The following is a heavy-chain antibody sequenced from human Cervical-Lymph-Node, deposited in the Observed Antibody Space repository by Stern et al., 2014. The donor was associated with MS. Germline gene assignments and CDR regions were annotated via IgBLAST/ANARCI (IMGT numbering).Heavy chain of an antibody. CDR3: AKDGYNY. CDR2: IIPNNGDT. D-gene: IGHD5-24*01. V-gene: IGHV1-2*02. CDR1: GYTFTGYY. Sequence: QVQLVPSGAEVKKPGASVKVSCKASGYTFTGYYIHWVRQAPGQGLEWMGWIIPNNGDTNYAQNFQGRVTMTRDTSISTAYMELSRLRSDDTAVYYCAKDGYNYWGQGTLVTVSS. J-gene: IGHJ4*02.